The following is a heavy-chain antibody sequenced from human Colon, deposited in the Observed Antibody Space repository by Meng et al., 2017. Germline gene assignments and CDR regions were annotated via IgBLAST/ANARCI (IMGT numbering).Heavy chain of an antibody. Sequence: SETLSLTCTVSGGSFSSGSYYWSWIRQPAGKGLEWLGRIYTSGSTNYTPSLKSRATRSVDTSKNQFSLKLSSVTAADTAVYYCARVALNYYDSSWAYYFDYGGQGTLGTVSS. V-gene: IGHV4-61*02. CDR2: IYTSGST. D-gene: IGHD3-22*01. J-gene: IGHJ4*02. CDR1: GGSFSSGSYY. CDR3: ARVALNYYDSSWAYYFDY.